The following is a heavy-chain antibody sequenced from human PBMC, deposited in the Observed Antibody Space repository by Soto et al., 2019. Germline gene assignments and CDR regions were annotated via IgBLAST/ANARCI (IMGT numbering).Heavy chain of an antibody. D-gene: IGHD5-12*01. V-gene: IGHV3-48*01. Sequence: GGSLRLSCAASGFTFSSYSMNWVRQAPGKGLEWVSYISSSSSTIYYADSVKGRFTISRDNAKNSLYLQMNSPRAEDTAVHYCARSGYSGYDYRGAFDIWGQGTMVTVS. CDR3: ARSGYSGYDYRGAFDI. CDR2: ISSSSSTI. CDR1: GFTFSSYS. J-gene: IGHJ3*02.